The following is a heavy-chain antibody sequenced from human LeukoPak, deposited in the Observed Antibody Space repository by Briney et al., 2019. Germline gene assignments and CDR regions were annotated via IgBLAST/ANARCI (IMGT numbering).Heavy chain of an antibody. V-gene: IGHV4-39*01. D-gene: IGHD3-22*01. CDR3: ARHDSSGPYNAFDI. CDR1: GGSISSSSYS. CDR2: IYYSGST. J-gene: IGHJ3*02. Sequence: SETLSLTCTVSGGSISSSSYSWGWIRQPPGKGLEWIGSIYYSGSTHYNPSLKSRVTISVDTSKNQFSLKLSSVTAADTAVYYCARHDSSGPYNAFDIWGQGTMVTVSS.